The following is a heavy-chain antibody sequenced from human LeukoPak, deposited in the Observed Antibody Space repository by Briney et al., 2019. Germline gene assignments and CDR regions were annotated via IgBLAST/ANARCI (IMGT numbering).Heavy chain of an antibody. CDR2: FIPIFGIA. V-gene: IGHV1-69*10. CDR1: GGTFTSYA. J-gene: IGHJ3*02. Sequence: SVKVSCTAFGGTFTSYAISWVRRAPGHGLEWRGGFIPIFGIAIYEQKLKGRVTMTTYTSTSTAHMELRNRRSDDTALYDCAKDKRLAAAGTGGAFDIWGQGTMVTVSS. D-gene: IGHD6-13*01. CDR3: AKDKRLAAAGTGGAFDI.